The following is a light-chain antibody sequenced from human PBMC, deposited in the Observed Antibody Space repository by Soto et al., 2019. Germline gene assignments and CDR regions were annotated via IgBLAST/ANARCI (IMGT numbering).Light chain of an antibody. CDR1: QSVSRN. CDR3: QQYGDWPPET. J-gene: IGKJ2*01. Sequence: EVVLTQSPATLSVSPGDRATLSCRASQSVSRNLAWYQQTPGQAPRLLIYGASTRATAVPARFSGSGSATEFTLSISSLQSEDVAVYYCQQYGDWPPETFGQGTKLEI. V-gene: IGKV3-15*01. CDR2: GAS.